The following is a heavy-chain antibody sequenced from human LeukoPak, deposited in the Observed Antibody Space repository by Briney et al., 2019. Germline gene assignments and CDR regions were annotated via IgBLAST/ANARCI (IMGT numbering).Heavy chain of an antibody. CDR3: AREGSSWYREFDP. CDR1: GYTFTSYD. V-gene: IGHV1-8*03. J-gene: IGHJ5*02. D-gene: IGHD6-13*01. CDR2: MNPNSGNI. Sequence: ASVKVSCKASGYTFTSYDINWVRQATGQGLEWMGWMNPNSGNIGYAQKFQGRVTITRNTSISTAYMELSSLRSEDTAVYYCAREGSSWYREFDPWGQGTLVTVSS.